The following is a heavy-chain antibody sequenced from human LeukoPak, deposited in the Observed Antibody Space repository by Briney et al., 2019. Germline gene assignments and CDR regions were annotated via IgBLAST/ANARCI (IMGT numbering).Heavy chain of an antibody. D-gene: IGHD3-10*01. CDR2: IKPDGSET. CDR1: GFPFKGYW. V-gene: IGHV3-7*01. J-gene: IGHJ4*02. Sequence: GGSLRLSCVASGFPFKGYWMTWVRQAPGKGLDWVANIKPDGSETNYLDSVKGRFTISKDNARKSLFLEMNNLRVDDTAVYYCARDGGELWPLDEWGQGILVTVSS. CDR3: ARDGGELWPLDE.